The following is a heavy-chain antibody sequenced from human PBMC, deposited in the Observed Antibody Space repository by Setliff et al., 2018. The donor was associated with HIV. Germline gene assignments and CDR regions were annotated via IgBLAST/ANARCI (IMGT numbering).Heavy chain of an antibody. CDR1: GGTFSSYS. Sequence: SVKVSCKASGGTFSSYSINWVRQAPGQGLEWMGGIIPIYGTPIYAQKFQGRVTITADESTSTAYMELSSLRSEDTAVYYCARGDYGSGSYHPYYFYYGMDVWGQGTTVTVSS. CDR2: IIPIYGTP. D-gene: IGHD3-10*01. J-gene: IGHJ6*02. V-gene: IGHV1-69*13. CDR3: ARGDYGSGSYHPYYFYYGMDV.